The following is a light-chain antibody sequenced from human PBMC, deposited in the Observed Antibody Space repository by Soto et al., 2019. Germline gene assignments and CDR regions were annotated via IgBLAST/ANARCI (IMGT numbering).Light chain of an antibody. CDR1: QSVSRTY. Sequence: EIVLTQSPGTLSLSPGERVTLSCRASQSVSRTYLAWYQPKPGQATRLLIYGASSRATGIPDRFSGSGSGTDFTLTISRLEPEDFAVYYCQQYGSSPYTFGQGTKLEIK. J-gene: IGKJ2*01. CDR2: GAS. V-gene: IGKV3-20*01. CDR3: QQYGSSPYT.